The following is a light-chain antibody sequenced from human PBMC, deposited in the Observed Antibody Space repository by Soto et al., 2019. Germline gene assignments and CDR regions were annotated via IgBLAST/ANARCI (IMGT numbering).Light chain of an antibody. J-gene: IGKJ2*01. CDR1: QSVRRN. CDR3: QQYNNWPYT. CDR2: GAS. V-gene: IGKV3-15*01. Sequence: EIVMTQSPATLSVSPGERATLSCRASQSVRRNLAWYQQKPGQAPRLLIYGASTRSTGIPARFSGSGSGTEFTLTISSRQSEDGGVYYCQQYNNWPYTCGQGTKLESK.